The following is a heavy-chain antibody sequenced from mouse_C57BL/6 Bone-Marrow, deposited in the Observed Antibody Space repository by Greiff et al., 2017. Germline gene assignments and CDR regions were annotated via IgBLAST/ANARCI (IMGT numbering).Heavy chain of an antibody. CDR3: AIGRRVRRRAY. CDR1: GYTFTSYW. CDR2: IHPSDSDT. V-gene: IGHV1-74*01. J-gene: IGHJ3*01. Sequence: VQLQQPGAELVKPGASVKVSCKASGYTFTSYWMHWVKQRPGQGLEWIGRIHPSDSDTNYNQKFKGKATLTVDKSSSTAYMQLSSLTSEDSAVYYCAIGRRVRRRAYWGQGTLVTVSA. D-gene: IGHD2-14*01.